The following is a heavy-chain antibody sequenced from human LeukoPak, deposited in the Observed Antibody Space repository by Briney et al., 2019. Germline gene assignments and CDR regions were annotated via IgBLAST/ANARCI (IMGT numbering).Heavy chain of an antibody. CDR1: GYTLSELS. Sequence: GASVKVSCKVSGYTLSELSMHWVRQAPGKGLEWMGGFDPEDGETIYAQKFQGRVTMTEDTSTDTAYMELSSLRSEDTAVYYCATAPHSGTYHQAFDYWGQGTLVTVSS. CDR3: ATAPHSGTYHQAFDY. V-gene: IGHV1-24*01. J-gene: IGHJ4*02. D-gene: IGHD1-26*01. CDR2: FDPEDGET.